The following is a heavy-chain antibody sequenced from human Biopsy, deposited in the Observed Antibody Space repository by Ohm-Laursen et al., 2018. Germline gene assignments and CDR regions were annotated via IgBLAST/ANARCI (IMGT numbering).Heavy chain of an antibody. CDR1: GSTFNDYF. D-gene: IGHD3-10*01. CDR2: VNPNSGAT. V-gene: IGHV1-2*02. J-gene: IGHJ4*02. CDR3: ARDRMTDVFGGPTRTDVFDS. Sequence: SVKVSCKTSGSTFNDYFIHWVRQSPGQGLEWMGWVNPNSGATNSAENFRDRVALTRDTSISAVYIELRRLKSDDAAVYYCARDRMTDVFGGPTRTDVFDSWGQGTPVTVSS.